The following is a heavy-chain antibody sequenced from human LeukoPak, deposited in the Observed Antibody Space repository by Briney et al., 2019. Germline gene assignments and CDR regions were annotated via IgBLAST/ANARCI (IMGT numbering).Heavy chain of an antibody. J-gene: IGHJ5*02. CDR2: IYYSGST. D-gene: IGHD6-19*01. V-gene: IGHV4-59*01. CDR1: GGSISSYY. CDR3: ARDSSSGWSGGDNWFDP. Sequence: SETLSLTCTVSGGSISSYYWSWIRQPPGKGLEWIGYIYYSGSTNYNPSLKSRVTISVDTSKNQFSLKLSSVTAADTAVYYCARDSSSGWSGGDNWFDPWGQGTLVTVSS.